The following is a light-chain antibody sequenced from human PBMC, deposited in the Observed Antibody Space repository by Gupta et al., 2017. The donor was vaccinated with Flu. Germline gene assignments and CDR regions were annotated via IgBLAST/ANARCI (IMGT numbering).Light chain of an antibody. CDR3: QTWGSGIWV. Sequence: QLALIQSPSATDYLGASVKLTCTLSSAHGNYSIPWPQQQPENGPRFLMKVDSDGSHIKGDGIPDLFSGSSSGADRYPTISSLQSEDEADYYCQTWGSGIWVFGGGTKLTVL. J-gene: IGLJ3*02. V-gene: IGLV4-69*01. CDR1: SAHGNYS. CDR2: VDSDGSH.